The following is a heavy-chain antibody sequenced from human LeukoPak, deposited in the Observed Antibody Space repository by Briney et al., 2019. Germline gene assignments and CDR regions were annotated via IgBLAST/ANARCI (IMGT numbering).Heavy chain of an antibody. D-gene: IGHD2-15*01. V-gene: IGHV1-8*01. CDR1: GYTFIGYD. J-gene: IGHJ4*02. CDR3: ARGAPGSYCSGGSCPYFDY. CDR2: MNPNTGNT. Sequence: GASVKVSCKASGYTFIGYDINWVRQATGQGLEWMGWMNPNTGNTGYAQKSRGRVTMTRNTSISTASMELSSLTSEDTALYYCARGAPGSYCSGGSCPYFDYLGQGTLVSVSS.